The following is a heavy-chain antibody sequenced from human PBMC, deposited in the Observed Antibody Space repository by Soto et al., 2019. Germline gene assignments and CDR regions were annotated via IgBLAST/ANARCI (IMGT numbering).Heavy chain of an antibody. Sequence: QVQLQESCPGLVKPSVTLSLTCAVSGGSISSSNWWSWVRQPPVKWLEWIGEIYHSGSTNYNPSLKSRVTITVAKSKNQFALKLSSVTVADTAVYYCATAVVATTVDAFDIWGQGTMVTVSS. V-gene: IGHV4-4*02. CDR3: ATAVVATTVDAFDI. J-gene: IGHJ3*02. CDR2: IYHSGST. CDR1: GGSISSSNW. D-gene: IGHD1-26*01.